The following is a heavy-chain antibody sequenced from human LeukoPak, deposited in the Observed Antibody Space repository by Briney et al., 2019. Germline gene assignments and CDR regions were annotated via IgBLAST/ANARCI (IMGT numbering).Heavy chain of an antibody. Sequence: ASETLSLNCAASGGSISSSNWWSWVRQPPGKGLEWIGEIYHSGSTNYNPSLKSRVTISVDKSKNQFSLKLSSVTAADTAVYYCARHNSSVEAFDIWGQGTMVTVSS. D-gene: IGHD6-13*01. CDR2: IYHSGST. CDR3: ARHNSSVEAFDI. J-gene: IGHJ3*02. CDR1: GGSISSSNW. V-gene: IGHV4-4*02.